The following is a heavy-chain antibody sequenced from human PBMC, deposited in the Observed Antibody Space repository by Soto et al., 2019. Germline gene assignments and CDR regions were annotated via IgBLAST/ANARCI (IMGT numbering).Heavy chain of an antibody. CDR1: GFTFSTYW. D-gene: IGHD4-4*01. V-gene: IGHV3-7*01. Sequence: PGGSLRLSCAASGFTFSTYWLSWVRQAPGKGLEWVANIKQDGSEKYYVDSVRGRFTISRDNAKKSLYLQMNNLRAKDTAVYYCARDRRDGYSFRFDPWGQGTLVTVSS. J-gene: IGHJ5*02. CDR3: ARDRRDGYSFRFDP. CDR2: IKQDGSEK.